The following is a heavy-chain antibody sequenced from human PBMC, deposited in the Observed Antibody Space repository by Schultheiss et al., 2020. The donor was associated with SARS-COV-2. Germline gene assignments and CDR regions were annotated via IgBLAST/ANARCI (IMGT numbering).Heavy chain of an antibody. V-gene: IGHV4-34*01. Sequence: SQTLSLTCAVYGGSFSGYYWSWIRQPPGKGLEWIGEINHSGSTNYNPSLKSRVTISVDTSKNQFSLKLSSVTAADTAVYYCARVPLAGIAAAGNQPFFDYWCQGTLVTVSS. J-gene: IGHJ4*02. CDR2: INHSGST. D-gene: IGHD6-13*01. CDR1: GGSFSGYY. CDR3: ARVPLAGIAAAGNQPFFDY.